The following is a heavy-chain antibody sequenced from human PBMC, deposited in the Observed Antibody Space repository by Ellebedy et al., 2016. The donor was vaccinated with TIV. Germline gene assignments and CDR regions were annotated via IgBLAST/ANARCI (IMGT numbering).Heavy chain of an antibody. J-gene: IGHJ5*02. Sequence: SQTLSLTCGVYGGSFSGYFWSWIRQPPGKGLEWIGDINPSGTTNYNPSLKSRVTMSVDTPKNQFSLRLTSVTAADPAVYFCARDPALPRGRFDTWGQGILVSISS. V-gene: IGHV4-34*01. CDR3: ARDPALPRGRFDT. CDR2: INPSGTT. CDR1: GGSFSGYF.